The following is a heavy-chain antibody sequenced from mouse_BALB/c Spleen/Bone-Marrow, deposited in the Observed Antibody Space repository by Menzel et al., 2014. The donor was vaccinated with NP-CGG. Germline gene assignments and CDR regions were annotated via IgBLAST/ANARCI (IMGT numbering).Heavy chain of an antibody. Sequence: EVHLVESGAELVKPGASVKLPCTASGFNIKDTYMHWVKQRPEQGLEWIGRIDPANGNTKYDPKFQGKATITADTSSNTAYLQLSSLTSEDTAVYYCARYGNYCYAMDYWGQGTSVTVSS. CDR1: GFNIKDTY. V-gene: IGHV14-3*02. CDR2: IDPANGNT. D-gene: IGHD2-1*01. J-gene: IGHJ4*01. CDR3: ARYGNYCYAMDY.